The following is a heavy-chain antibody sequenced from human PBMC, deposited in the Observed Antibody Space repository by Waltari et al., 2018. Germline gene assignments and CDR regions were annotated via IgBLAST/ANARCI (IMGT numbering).Heavy chain of an antibody. Sequence: EVQLVESGGGLVQPGGSLRPSCAGFGLPLRDKYMDWVRQAPGKGLEWVGRTRNKAHSYTTEYAASVKGRFTISRDDSKNSMYLQMNSLNTEDTAVYYCATLSSGWSWGQGTLVTVSS. CDR3: ATLSSGWS. J-gene: IGHJ5*02. CDR1: GLPLRDKY. CDR2: TRNKAHSYTT. V-gene: IGHV3-72*01. D-gene: IGHD6-19*01.